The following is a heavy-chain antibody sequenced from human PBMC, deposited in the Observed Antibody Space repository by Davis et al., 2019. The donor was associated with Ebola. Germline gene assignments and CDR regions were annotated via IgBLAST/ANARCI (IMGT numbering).Heavy chain of an antibody. D-gene: IGHD1-26*01. J-gene: IGHJ3*01. Sequence: GESLKISCAASGFPFTSYILSWVRQAPGKGLEWVSTLGTSADTYYADSVKGRFTISRDNSRNTLYLQMNGLRVEDTAIYYCAKDTSNIWFDVWGQGTMVTVSS. V-gene: IGHV3-23*01. CDR1: GFPFTSYI. CDR3: AKDTSNIWFDV. CDR2: LGTSADT.